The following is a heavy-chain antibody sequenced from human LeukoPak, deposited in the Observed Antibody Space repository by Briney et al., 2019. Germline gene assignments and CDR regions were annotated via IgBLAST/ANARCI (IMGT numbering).Heavy chain of an antibody. Sequence: SETLSLTCAVYGGSFSGYYWSWIRQPPGKGLEWIGEINHSGSTYYNPSLKSRVTISVDTSKNQFSLKLSSVTAADTAVYYCARRSGSSSSIVYYFDYWGQGTLVTVSS. D-gene: IGHD6-6*01. CDR3: ARRSGSSSSIVYYFDY. J-gene: IGHJ4*02. V-gene: IGHV4-34*01. CDR1: GGSFSGYY. CDR2: INHSGST.